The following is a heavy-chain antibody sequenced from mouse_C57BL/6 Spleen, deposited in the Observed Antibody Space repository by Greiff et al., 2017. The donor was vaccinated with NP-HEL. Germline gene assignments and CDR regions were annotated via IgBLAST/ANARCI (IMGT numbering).Heavy chain of an antibody. Sequence: QVQLKQSGPELVKPGASVKISCKASGYAFSSSWMNWVKQRPGKGLEWIGRIYPGDGDTNYNGKFKGKATLTADKSSSTAYMQLSSLTSEDSAVYFCASDSSGPYYFDYWGQGTTLTVSS. CDR3: ASDSSGPYYFDY. J-gene: IGHJ2*01. D-gene: IGHD3-2*02. V-gene: IGHV1-82*01. CDR2: IYPGDGDT. CDR1: GYAFSSSW.